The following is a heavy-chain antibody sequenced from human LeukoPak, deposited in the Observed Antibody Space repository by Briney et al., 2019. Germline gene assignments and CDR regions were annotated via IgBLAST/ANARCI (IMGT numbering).Heavy chain of an antibody. Sequence: ASVKVPCKASGYTFTNYGISWVRQAPGQGLEWMGWINTYNGNTNYAQKFQGRVTMTTDTSTSTAYMELRSLRSDDTAVYYCARVVLDHYYDSSGYLGTLDYWGQGTLVTVSS. D-gene: IGHD3-22*01. V-gene: IGHV1-18*01. CDR3: ARVVLDHYYDSSGYLGTLDY. CDR2: INTYNGNT. J-gene: IGHJ4*02. CDR1: GYTFTNYG.